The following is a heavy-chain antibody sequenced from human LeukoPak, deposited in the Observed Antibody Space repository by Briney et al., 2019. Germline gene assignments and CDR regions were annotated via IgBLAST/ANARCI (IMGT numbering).Heavy chain of an antibody. CDR1: GGSISSDGYY. CDR2: IYTSGST. D-gene: IGHD2-15*01. Sequence: PSETLSLTCTVSGGSISSDGYYWSWIRQRPGKGLEWIGYIYTSGSTNYNPSLKSRVTISVDTSKNQFSLKLSSVTAADTAVYYCARVDPSSWHAIDYWGQGTLVTVSS. J-gene: IGHJ4*02. CDR3: ARVDPSSWHAIDY. V-gene: IGHV4-61*08.